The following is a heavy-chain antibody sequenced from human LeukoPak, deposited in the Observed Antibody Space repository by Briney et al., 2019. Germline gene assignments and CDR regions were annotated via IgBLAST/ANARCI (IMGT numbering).Heavy chain of an antibody. CDR1: GFTFDDYA. CDR3: AKELVYCSSTSCYPRGFDY. CDR2: ISWNSGSI. Sequence: GGSLRLSCAASGFTFDDYAMHWVRQAPGKGLEWVSGISWNSGSIGYADSVKGRFIISRDNAKNSLYLQMNSLRAEDTALYYCAKELVYCSSTSCYPRGFDYWGQGTLVTVSS. V-gene: IGHV3-9*01. J-gene: IGHJ4*02. D-gene: IGHD2-2*01.